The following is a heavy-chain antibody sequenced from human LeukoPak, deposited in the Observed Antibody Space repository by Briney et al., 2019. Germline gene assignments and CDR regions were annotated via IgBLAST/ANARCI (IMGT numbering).Heavy chain of an antibody. V-gene: IGHV3-23*01. D-gene: IGHD6-13*01. CDR2: IGGSGGST. CDR1: GFTFSSYG. Sequence: GGSLRLSCAASGFTFSSYGMSWVRQAPGKGLEWVSAIGGSGGSTYYVDSVKGRFTISRDNSKNTLYLQMNSLRAEDMAVYYCAKTQAAVGKAWFDPWGQGTLVTVSS. J-gene: IGHJ5*02. CDR3: AKTQAAVGKAWFDP.